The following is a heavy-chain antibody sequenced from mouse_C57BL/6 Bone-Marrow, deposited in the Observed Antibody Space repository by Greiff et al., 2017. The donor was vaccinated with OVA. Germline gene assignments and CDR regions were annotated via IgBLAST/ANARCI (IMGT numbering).Heavy chain of an antibody. V-gene: IGHV1-19*01. D-gene: IGHD2-1*01. CDR2: INPYNGGT. J-gene: IGHJ4*01. CDR1: GYTFTDYY. Sequence: VQLQQSGPVLVKPGASVKMSCKASGYTFTDYYMNWVKQSHGKSLEWIGVINPYNGGTSYNQKFKGKATLTVDKSSSTAYMELNSLTSEDSAVYYCARTGGNPCYYALDYWGQGTSVTVSS. CDR3: ARTGGNPCYYALDY.